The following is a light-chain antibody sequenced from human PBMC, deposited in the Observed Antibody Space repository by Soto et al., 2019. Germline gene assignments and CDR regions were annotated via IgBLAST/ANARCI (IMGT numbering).Light chain of an antibody. V-gene: IGLV2-14*03. Sequence: QSALTQPASVSGSPGQSIAISCTGTSSDVGAYNYVSWYQHQPGKAPKLIIFDVSNRPSGVSTRFSDSKSGDTASLTISGLQAEDEADYYCSSYTTSTTQVFGGGTKLTVL. CDR1: SSDVGAYNY. CDR3: SSYTTSTTQV. CDR2: DVS. J-gene: IGLJ2*01.